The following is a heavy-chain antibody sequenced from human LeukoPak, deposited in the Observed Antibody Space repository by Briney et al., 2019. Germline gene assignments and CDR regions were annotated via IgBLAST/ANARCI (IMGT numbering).Heavy chain of an antibody. D-gene: IGHD3-16*01. CDR1: GFTFSDYY. V-gene: IGHV3-11*04. CDR2: ISSSGSTI. Sequence: GVSLRLSCAASGFTFSDYYMSWIRQAPGKGLEWVSYISSSGSTIYYADSVKGRFTISRDNAKNSLYLQMNSLRAEDTAVYYCARDRRTFASSDAFDIWGQGTMVTVSS. J-gene: IGHJ3*02. CDR3: ARDRRTFASSDAFDI.